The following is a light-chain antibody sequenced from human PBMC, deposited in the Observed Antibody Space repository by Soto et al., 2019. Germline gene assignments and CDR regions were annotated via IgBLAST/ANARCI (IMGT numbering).Light chain of an antibody. J-gene: IGLJ2*01. CDR1: SSDVGNYNL. CDR3: CSYAGSSAV. CDR2: EVS. V-gene: IGLV2-23*02. Sequence: QSALTQPASVSGSPGQSITISCTGTSSDVGNYNLVSWYQQHPGKAPKLMIYEVSKRPSGVSNRFSGSKSGNTASLTISGLQAEDEADYYCCSYAGSSAVFIGGTKLTVL.